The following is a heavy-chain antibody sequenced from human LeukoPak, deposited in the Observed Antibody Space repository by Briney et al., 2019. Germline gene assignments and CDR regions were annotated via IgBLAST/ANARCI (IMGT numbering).Heavy chain of an antibody. CDR3: ARRPAAPEDAFDS. D-gene: IGHD6-13*01. CDR2: IYTVDSPT. V-gene: IGHV5-51*01. CDR1: GYRFTSYW. J-gene: IGHJ3*02. Sequence: GESLKFSCKGSGYRFTSYWIGWVRHMPGKGLGWMGIIYTVDSPTISSPSFQGQVTISADKSISAAYLQWSSLKASDTAKYYCARRPAAPEDAFDSWGQGTMVTVSS.